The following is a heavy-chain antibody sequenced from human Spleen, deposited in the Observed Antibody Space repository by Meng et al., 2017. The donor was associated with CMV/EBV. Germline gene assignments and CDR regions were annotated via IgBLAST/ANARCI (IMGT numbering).Heavy chain of an antibody. CDR1: GFSFSHTW. CDR3: TTDPFLQPVTR. Sequence: GGSLRLSCAASGFSFSHTWMSWVRQAPGKGLQWVGRVKSKADGGTIDYAALVKGRFTISRDDSKSILYLQMNSLKTEDTGVYYCTTDPFLQPVTRWGQGTLVTVSS. CDR2: VKSKADGGTI. J-gene: IGHJ1*01. V-gene: IGHV3-15*01. D-gene: IGHD4-23*01.